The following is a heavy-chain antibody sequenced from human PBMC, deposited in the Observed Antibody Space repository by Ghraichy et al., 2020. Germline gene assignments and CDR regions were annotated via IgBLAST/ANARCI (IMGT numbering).Heavy chain of an antibody. CDR1: HDSIIPYY. Sequence: SHTLSLTCTVSHDSIIPYYWSWVRQPPGKGLEWIGHIYYSGTTDYNPSLKSRLTISVDTSKNQFSLRLSSVTAADTAVYYCARETYYYDSSGYQRGSGYFNYWGQGTQVTVSS. V-gene: IGHV4-59*01. D-gene: IGHD3-22*01. CDR3: ARETYYYDSSGYQRGSGYFNY. CDR2: IYYSGTT. J-gene: IGHJ4*02.